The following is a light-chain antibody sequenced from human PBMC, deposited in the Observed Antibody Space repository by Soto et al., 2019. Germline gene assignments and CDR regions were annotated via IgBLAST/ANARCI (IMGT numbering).Light chain of an antibody. CDR2: SNN. CDR1: SSNIGSNT. V-gene: IGLV1-44*01. Sequence: QSVLTQPPSASGTPGQRVTISCSGGSSNIGSNTVNWYQQLPGTAPKLLIYSNNQRPSGVPDRFSGSNSGTSASLGISGLQSQDEADYYCAAWDDSLNGFVVFGGGTKLTVL. J-gene: IGLJ2*01. CDR3: AAWDDSLNGFVV.